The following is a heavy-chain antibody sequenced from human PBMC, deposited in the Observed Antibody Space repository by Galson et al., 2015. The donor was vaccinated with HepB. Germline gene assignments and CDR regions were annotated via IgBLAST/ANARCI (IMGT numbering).Heavy chain of an antibody. CDR1: GFTFSNNW. J-gene: IGHJ4*02. Sequence: SLRLSCAASGFTFSNNWMSWVRQAPGKGLEWVANIKQDGSVKMYVDSVKGRFTISRDNAKNSLYLQMSGLRAEDTAVYFCARTDSTSSGYFDYWGQGTLVTVSS. CDR3: ARTDSTSSGYFDY. CDR2: IKQDGSVK. D-gene: IGHD6-6*01. V-gene: IGHV3-7*01.